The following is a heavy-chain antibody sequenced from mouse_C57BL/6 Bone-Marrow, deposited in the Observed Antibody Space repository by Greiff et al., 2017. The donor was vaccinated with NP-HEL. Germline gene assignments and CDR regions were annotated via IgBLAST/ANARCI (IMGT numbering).Heavy chain of an antibody. CDR3: ARRGWFSGAMDY. J-gene: IGHJ4*01. D-gene: IGHD3-3*01. CDR1: GFTFSDYG. Sequence: EVQLVESGGGLVKPGGSLKLSCAASGFTFSDYGMHWVRQAPEKGLEWVAYVSSGSSTIYYAATVKGRFTISRDNAKNTLFLQMTSLRSEDTAMYYSARRGWFSGAMDYWGQGTSVTVSS. CDR2: VSSGSSTI. V-gene: IGHV5-17*01.